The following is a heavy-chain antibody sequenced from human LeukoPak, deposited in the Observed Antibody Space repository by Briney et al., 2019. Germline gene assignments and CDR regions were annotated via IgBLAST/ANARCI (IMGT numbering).Heavy chain of an antibody. CDR1: GFTFSYYE. V-gene: IGHV3-48*03. CDR2: ISREGFGI. Sequence: PGGSLRLSCVGSGFTFSYYEMNWVRQAPGKGLEWLAFISREGFGIHYAASVEGRFTISRDNAKNTLYLQMTSLRDADTAVYYCAKGGSQGDCSGGTCYGDYWGQGTLVTVSS. J-gene: IGHJ4*02. CDR3: AKGGSQGDCSGGTCYGDY. D-gene: IGHD2-15*01.